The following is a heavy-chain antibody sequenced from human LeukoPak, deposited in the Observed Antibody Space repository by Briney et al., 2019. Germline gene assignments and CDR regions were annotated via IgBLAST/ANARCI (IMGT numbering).Heavy chain of an antibody. CDR3: ARCPTWGNSYGPAYYGMDV. CDR1: GFTFSSYS. V-gene: IGHV3-53*01. J-gene: IGHJ6*02. Sequence: LGGSLRLSCAASGFTFSSYSMNWVRQAPGKGLEWVSVIYRDGSTYHVDSVKDRFTTSRDSSKNTLYLQMNSLRAEDTAVYYCARCPTWGNSYGPAYYGMDVWGQGTTVTVSS. CDR2: IYRDGST. D-gene: IGHD5-18*01.